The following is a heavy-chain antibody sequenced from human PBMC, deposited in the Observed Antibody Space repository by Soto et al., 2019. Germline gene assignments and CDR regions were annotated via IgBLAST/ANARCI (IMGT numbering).Heavy chain of an antibody. CDR2: ISAYNGDT. J-gene: IGHJ4*02. D-gene: IGHD3-9*01. CDR3: VLGGLETGYYRDMDY. Sequence: QDHLVQSGAEVKKPGASAKVSCKASGYTFKNYGINWVRQAPGQGLEWVAWISAYNGDTIYAQHLQGRVTVTTETLTNTAYMELRSLRPDDTAVYFCVLGGLETGYYRDMDYWGQGTLVSVSS. V-gene: IGHV1-18*04. CDR1: GYTFKNYG.